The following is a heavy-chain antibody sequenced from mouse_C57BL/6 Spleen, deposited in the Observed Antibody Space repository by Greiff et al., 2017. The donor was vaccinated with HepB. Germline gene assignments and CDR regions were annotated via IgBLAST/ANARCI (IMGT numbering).Heavy chain of an antibody. CDR1: GYTFTDYN. V-gene: IGHV1-22*01. J-gene: IGHJ3*01. CDR3: ANYYYGSSPWFAY. D-gene: IGHD1-1*01. Sequence: EVQLQQSGPELVKPGASVKMSCKASGYTFTDYNMHWVKQSHGKSLEWIGYINPNNGGTSYNQKFKGKATLTLNKSSSTAYMELRSLTSEDSAVYYCANYYYGSSPWFAYWGQGTLVTVSA. CDR2: INPNNGGT.